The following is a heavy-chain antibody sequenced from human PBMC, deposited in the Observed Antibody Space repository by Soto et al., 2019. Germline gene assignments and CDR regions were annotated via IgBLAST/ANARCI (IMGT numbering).Heavy chain of an antibody. CDR3: AKDQGRGYSYGYFDY. CDR2: ISGSGHST. D-gene: IGHD5-18*01. CDR1: GFTFSNYA. J-gene: IGHJ4*02. Sequence: GSLRLSCAASGFTFSNYAMSWVRQAPGKGLEWVSAISGSGHSTYYADSVKGRFTISRDISTNTLYLQMNTLRAEDTAVYYCAKDQGRGYSYGYFDYWGQGTLVTVSS. V-gene: IGHV3-23*01.